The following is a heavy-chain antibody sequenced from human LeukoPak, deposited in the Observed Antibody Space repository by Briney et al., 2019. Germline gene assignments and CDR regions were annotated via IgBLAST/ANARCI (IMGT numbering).Heavy chain of an antibody. CDR1: GFTFSSYS. CDR2: ISSSSSYI. J-gene: IGHJ4*02. Sequence: GGSLRLSCAASGFTFSSYSMDWVRQAPGKGLEWVSSISSSSSYIYYADSVKGRSTISRDNAKNSLYLQMNSLRAEDTAVYYCARDPRGAARPGYWGQGTLVTVSS. CDR3: ARDPRGAARPGY. V-gene: IGHV3-21*01. D-gene: IGHD6-6*01.